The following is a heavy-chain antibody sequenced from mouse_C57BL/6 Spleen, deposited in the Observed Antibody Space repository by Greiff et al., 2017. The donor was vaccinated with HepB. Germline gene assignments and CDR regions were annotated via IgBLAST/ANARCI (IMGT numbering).Heavy chain of an antibody. J-gene: IGHJ4*01. Sequence: QVTLKVSGPGILQPSQTLSLTCSFSGFSLSTSNMGIGWIRQPSGKDLEWLAHIWWNTDKYYNPSLKSRLTISKDTSNNQVFLKITSVDTADTATYYCARPYEYDGNYYAMDYWGQGTSVTVSS. V-gene: IGHV8-5*01. CDR1: GFSLSTSNMG. CDR3: ARPYEYDGNYYAMDY. D-gene: IGHD2-4*01. CDR2: IWWNTDK.